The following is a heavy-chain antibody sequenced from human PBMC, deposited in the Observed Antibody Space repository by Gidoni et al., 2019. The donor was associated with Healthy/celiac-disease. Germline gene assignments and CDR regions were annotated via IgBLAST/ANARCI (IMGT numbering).Heavy chain of an antibody. CDR3: ARVAVQGVTDY. J-gene: IGHJ4*02. V-gene: IGHV1-46*01. CDR1: GYTFTSYY. Sequence: QVQLVQSGAEVKKPGASVKVSCQASGYTFTSYYMHWVRRAPGQGLEWMGIINPSGGSTSYAQKFQGRVTMTRDTSTSTVYMELSSLRSEDTAVYYCARVAVQGVTDYWGQGTLVTVSS. D-gene: IGHD3-10*01. CDR2: INPSGGST.